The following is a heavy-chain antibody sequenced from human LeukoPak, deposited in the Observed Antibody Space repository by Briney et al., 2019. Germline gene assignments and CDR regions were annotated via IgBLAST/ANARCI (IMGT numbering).Heavy chain of an antibody. CDR1: GGSISSSSYY. D-gene: IGHD6-19*01. CDR3: ARFSGHSSGRPFDY. Sequence: SETLSLTCTVSGGSISSSSYYWGWIRQPPGKGLEWIGSIYYSGSTYYNPSLKSRVTISVDTSKNQFSLKLTSVTAADTAVYYCARFSGHSSGRPFDYWGQGTLVTVSS. V-gene: IGHV4-39*07. J-gene: IGHJ4*02. CDR2: IYYSGST.